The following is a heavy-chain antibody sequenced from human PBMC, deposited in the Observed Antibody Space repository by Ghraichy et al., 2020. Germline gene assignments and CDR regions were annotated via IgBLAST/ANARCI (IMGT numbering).Heavy chain of an antibody. V-gene: IGHV3-21*01. Sequence: GGSLRLSCAASGFTFSSYSMNWVRQAPGKGLEWVSSISSSSSYIYYADSVKGRFTISRDNAKNSLYLQMNSLRAEDTAVYYCARGMDTYYYDSSGYYFFDYWGQGTLVTVSS. CDR2: ISSSSSYI. CDR1: GFTFSSYS. J-gene: IGHJ4*02. CDR3: ARGMDTYYYDSSGYYFFDY. D-gene: IGHD3-22*01.